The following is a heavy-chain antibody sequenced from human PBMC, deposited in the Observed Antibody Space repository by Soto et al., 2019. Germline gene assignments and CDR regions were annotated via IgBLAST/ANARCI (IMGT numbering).Heavy chain of an antibody. CDR2: IRSKANNNAT. V-gene: IGHV3-73*01. D-gene: IGHD1-26*01. CDR1: GFTFSVSS. J-gene: IGHJ4*02. Sequence: EVQLVESGGGLVQPWGSVRLSCAASGFTFSVSSMHWVRQAPGKGLEWLGRIRSKANNNATTYSESVRGRFIISRDDSQDTMFLQMSSLRTEDTAMYYCAIEGAGFDHWGQGTLVTVSS. CDR3: AIEGAGFDH.